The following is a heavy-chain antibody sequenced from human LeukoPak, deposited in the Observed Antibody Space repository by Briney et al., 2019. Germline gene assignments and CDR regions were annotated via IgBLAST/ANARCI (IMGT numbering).Heavy chain of an antibody. J-gene: IGHJ4*02. Sequence: SQTLSLTCTVSGGSISSGVYYWSWIRQHPGKGLEWIGYIYYSGSTYYSPSLKSRLTMSVDTSKNQFSLKLSSVTAAATAVYYCARDLGGGSFDFWGQGTLVTVSS. D-gene: IGHD2-15*01. CDR2: IYYSGST. CDR1: GGSISSGVYY. V-gene: IGHV4-31*03. CDR3: ARDLGGGSFDF.